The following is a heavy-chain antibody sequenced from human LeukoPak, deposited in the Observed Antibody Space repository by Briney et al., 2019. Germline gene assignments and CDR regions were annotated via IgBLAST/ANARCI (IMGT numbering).Heavy chain of an antibody. CDR3: AKQGGYNYYYYMDV. Sequence: GGSLRLSCAASGFTFSIYGMSWVRQAPGKGLEWVSAISGSGGTTYYADSVKGRFTISRDNSKNTLYLQMNSLRAEDTAVYYCAKQGGYNYYYYMDVWGKGTTVTVSS. D-gene: IGHD3-22*01. CDR1: GFTFSIYG. V-gene: IGHV3-23*01. J-gene: IGHJ6*03. CDR2: ISGSGGTT.